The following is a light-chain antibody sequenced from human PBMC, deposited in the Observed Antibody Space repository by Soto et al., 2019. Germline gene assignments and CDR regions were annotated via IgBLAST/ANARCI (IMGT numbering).Light chain of an antibody. CDR2: GAS. Sequence: EIVMTQSPATPSVSPGERATLSCRASQSVSSNLAWYQQKPGQAPRLLIYGASTRATGIPARFSGSGSGTEFTLTISSLQSEDFAVYYCQQYNNWRLTFGGGTKVEIK. J-gene: IGKJ4*01. V-gene: IGKV3-15*01. CDR3: QQYNNWRLT. CDR1: QSVSSN.